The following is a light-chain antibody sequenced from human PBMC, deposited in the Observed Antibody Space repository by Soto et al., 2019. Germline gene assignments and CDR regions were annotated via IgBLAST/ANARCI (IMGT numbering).Light chain of an antibody. CDR1: QTISSW. J-gene: IGKJ1*01. V-gene: IGKV1-5*03. CDR2: KAS. CDR3: QQYNSYRT. Sequence: DSQRTESPSTLSGSVGVRVTITCRASQTISSWLGWYQQKPGKAPKLLIYKASTLKSGVPSRFSGSGSGTEFTLTISSLQPDDFATYYCQQYNSYRTSGQGAKA.